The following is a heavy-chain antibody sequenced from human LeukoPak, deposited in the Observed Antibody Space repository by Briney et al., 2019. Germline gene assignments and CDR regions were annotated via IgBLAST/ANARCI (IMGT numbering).Heavy chain of an antibody. D-gene: IGHD3-3*01. Sequence: GASVKVSCKASGGTFSSYAISWVRQAPGQGLEWMGGIIPIFGTANYAQKFQGRVTITADKSTSAAYMELSSLRSEDTAVYYCARRPYLETSPFDPWGQGTLVTVSS. V-gene: IGHV1-69*06. CDR1: GGTFSSYA. CDR2: IIPIFGTA. J-gene: IGHJ5*02. CDR3: ARRPYLETSPFDP.